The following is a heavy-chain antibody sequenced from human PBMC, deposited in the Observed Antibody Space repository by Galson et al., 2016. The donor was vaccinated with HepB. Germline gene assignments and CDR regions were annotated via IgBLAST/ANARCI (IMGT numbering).Heavy chain of an antibody. CDR3: ARATRYFDWRYQYGMDV. J-gene: IGHJ6*04. CDR1: GXSVSSDY. V-gene: IGHV3-53*01. D-gene: IGHD3-9*01. CDR2: ISSGGYT. Sequence: RLSXAASGXSVSSDYXSWVRXALGKGLEXXXVISSGGYTYYAQSVKGRLTISRDNSKNTLYLQMNRLRAEDTAVYYCARATRYFDWRYQYGMDVWGKGTTVTXXS.